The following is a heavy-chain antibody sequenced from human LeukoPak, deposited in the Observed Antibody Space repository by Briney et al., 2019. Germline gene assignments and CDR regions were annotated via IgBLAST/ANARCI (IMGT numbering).Heavy chain of an antibody. CDR2: IYYSGST. CDR3: ARDSPYYYGSGSATYYMDV. V-gene: IGHV4-59*01. J-gene: IGHJ6*03. Sequence: SETLSLTCTVAGGSISSYYWSWIRQPPGKGLEWIGYIYYSGSTNYNPSLKSRVTISVDTSKNQFSLKLSSVTAADTAVYYCARDSPYYYGSGSATYYMDVWGKGTTVTISS. CDR1: GGSISSYY. D-gene: IGHD3-10*01.